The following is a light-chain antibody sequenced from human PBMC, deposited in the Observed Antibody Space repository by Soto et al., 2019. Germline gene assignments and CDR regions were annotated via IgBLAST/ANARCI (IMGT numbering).Light chain of an antibody. J-gene: IGKJ1*01. Sequence: EILMTQSPATLSLSPGERATLSCRASQSFSSNLAWYQQKPGQAPRLLIYGASTRATAIPARFSGSGSGTEFTLTISSLQSEDFAVYYCQQYNNWPPTFGQGTKVDI. CDR1: QSFSSN. CDR2: GAS. V-gene: IGKV3-15*01. CDR3: QQYNNWPPT.